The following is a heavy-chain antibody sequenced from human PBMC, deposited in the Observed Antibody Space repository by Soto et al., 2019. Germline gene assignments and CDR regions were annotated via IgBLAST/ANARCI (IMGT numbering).Heavy chain of an antibody. CDR3: ARRISIAVAGTDWFDP. J-gene: IGHJ5*02. V-gene: IGHV5-10-1*01. CDR1: GYSFTSYW. Sequence: GESLKISCNGSGYSFTSYWISWVRQMPGKGLEWMGRIDPSDSYTNYSPSFQGHVTISADKSISTAYLQWSSLKASDTAMYYCARRISIAVAGTDWFDPWGQGTLVTVSS. D-gene: IGHD6-19*01. CDR2: IDPSDSYT.